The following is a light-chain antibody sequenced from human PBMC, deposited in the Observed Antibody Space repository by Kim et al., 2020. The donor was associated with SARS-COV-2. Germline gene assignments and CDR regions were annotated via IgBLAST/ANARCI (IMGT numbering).Light chain of an antibody. Sequence: SYELTQPPSVSVSPGQTASITCSGDKLGDKYACWYQQKPGQSPVLVIYQDSKRPSGIPERFSGSNSGNTATLTISGTQAMDEADYYCQVWDSSTGVFGTGNQVTVL. CDR2: QDS. CDR3: QVWDSSTGV. V-gene: IGLV3-1*01. J-gene: IGLJ1*01. CDR1: KLGDKY.